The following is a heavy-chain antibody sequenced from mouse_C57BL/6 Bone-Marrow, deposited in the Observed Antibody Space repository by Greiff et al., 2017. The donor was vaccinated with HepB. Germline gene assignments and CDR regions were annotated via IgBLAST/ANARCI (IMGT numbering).Heavy chain of an antibody. CDR3: AKKAGDFDY. V-gene: IGHV1-76*01. J-gene: IGHJ2*01. CDR1: GYTFTDYY. CDR2: IYPGSGNT. Sequence: VQRVESGAELVRPGASVKLSCKASGYTFTDYYINWVKQRPGQGLEWIARIYPGSGNTYYNEKFKGKATLTAEKSSSTAYMQLSSLTSEDSAVYFCAKKAGDFDYWGQGTTLTVSS.